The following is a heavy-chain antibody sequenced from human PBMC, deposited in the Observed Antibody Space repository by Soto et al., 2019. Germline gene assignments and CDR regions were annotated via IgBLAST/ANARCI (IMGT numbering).Heavy chain of an antibody. CDR2: ISYDGSNN. CDR3: ATDRYSSGWHSIDY. CDR1: GFTFSNYG. Sequence: QVQLVESGGGVVQPGRSLRLSCAASGFTFSNYGMHWVRLAPGKGLEWVALISYDGSNNYYADSVKGRFTISRDSSKNTLYLQMNSLRPEDTALYHCATDRYSSGWHSIDYWGQGTLVTVSS. J-gene: IGHJ4*02. D-gene: IGHD6-19*01. V-gene: IGHV3-30*03.